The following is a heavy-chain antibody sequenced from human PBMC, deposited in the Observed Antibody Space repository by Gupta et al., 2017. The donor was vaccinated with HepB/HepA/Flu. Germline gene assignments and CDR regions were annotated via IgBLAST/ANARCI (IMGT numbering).Heavy chain of an antibody. CDR2: IHYTGSA. CDR3: TREVDVTTTRDAFDM. J-gene: IGHJ3*02. Sequence: FRSSTGSLGSIRSNNYFWSWIRQLPGKGLEWIGYIHYTGSAYYNTSRKSRLTISVDTSKNQFSLKLNSVTDEDTAPYYCTREVDVTTTRDAFDMCCQVTMLPVS. D-gene: IGHD1-14*01. CDR1: LGSIRSNNYF. V-gene: IGHV4-31*02.